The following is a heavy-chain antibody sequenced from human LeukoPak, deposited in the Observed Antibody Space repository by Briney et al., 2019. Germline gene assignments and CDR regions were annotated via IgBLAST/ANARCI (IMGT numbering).Heavy chain of an antibody. D-gene: IGHD3-22*01. CDR3: TTEEYFQP. CDR2: IHHGGST. CDR1: GDSISATNW. J-gene: IGHJ1*01. Sequence: PSGTLSLTCGISGDSISATNWWSWVRQPPGKGLEWIGDIHHGGSTNYNPSLRSRVSMSVDKSKNQFSLNLYFCARVVLDYSDDTTEEYFQPWSQGTLVTLFS. V-gene: IGHV4-4*02.